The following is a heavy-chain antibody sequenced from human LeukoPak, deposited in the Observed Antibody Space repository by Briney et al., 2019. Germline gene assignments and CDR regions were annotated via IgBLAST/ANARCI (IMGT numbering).Heavy chain of an antibody. CDR2: IYYSGST. D-gene: IGHD2-2*02. CDR3: ARFCTSCYKEFDY. CDR1: GGPITNYY. V-gene: IGHV4-59*08. Sequence: TSETLSLTCTVSGGPITNYYWSWIRQPPGKGLEWIGYIYYSGSTNYNPSLKSRVTISVDTSKNQFSLKLSSVTAADTAVYYCARFCTSCYKEFDYWGQGTLVTVSS. J-gene: IGHJ4*02.